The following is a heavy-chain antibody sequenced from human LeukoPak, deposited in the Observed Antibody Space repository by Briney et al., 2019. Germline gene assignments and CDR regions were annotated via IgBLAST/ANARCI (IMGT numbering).Heavy chain of an antibody. D-gene: IGHD3-22*01. V-gene: IGHV1-2*02. CDR1: GYTFTGYY. J-gene: IGHJ6*03. Sequence: GASVKVSCKASGYTFTGYYMHWVRQAPGQGLEWMGWINPNSGGTIYAQKFQGRVTMTRDTSISTVYMELSRLRSDDTAVYYCARDSALHDDTGDYYYYYMDVWGKGTTVTVSS. CDR3: ARDSALHDDTGDYYYYYMDV. CDR2: INPNSGGT.